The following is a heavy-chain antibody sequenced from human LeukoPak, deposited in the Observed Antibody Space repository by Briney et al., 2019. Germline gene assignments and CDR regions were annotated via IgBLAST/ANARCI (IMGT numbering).Heavy chain of an antibody. CDR1: GGSISSSNYY. CDR2: IYYSGNT. J-gene: IGHJ4*02. Sequence: SETLSLTCTVSGGSISSSNYYWGWIRQPPGKGLEWIGSIYYSGNTYYNPSHKSRVTISVDTSKNQFSLKLSSVTAADTAVYYCAITPAYYYDSSGYFPDYWGQGTLVTSSS. D-gene: IGHD3-22*01. V-gene: IGHV4-39*01. CDR3: AITPAYYYDSSGYFPDY.